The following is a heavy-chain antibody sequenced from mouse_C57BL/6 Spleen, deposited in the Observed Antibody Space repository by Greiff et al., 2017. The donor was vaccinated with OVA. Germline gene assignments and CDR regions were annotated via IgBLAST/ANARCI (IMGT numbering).Heavy chain of an antibody. J-gene: IGHJ4*01. V-gene: IGHV5-4*01. Sequence: EVHLVESGGGLVKPGGSLKLSCAASGFTFSSYAMSWVRQTPEQRLEWVATISDGGSYTYYPDNVKGRFTISRDNAKNNPYLQMSHLKSEDTAMYYCARAGGNYDYAMDYWGQGTSVTVSS. CDR1: GFTFSSYA. D-gene: IGHD2-1*01. CDR2: ISDGGSYT. CDR3: ARAGGNYDYAMDY.